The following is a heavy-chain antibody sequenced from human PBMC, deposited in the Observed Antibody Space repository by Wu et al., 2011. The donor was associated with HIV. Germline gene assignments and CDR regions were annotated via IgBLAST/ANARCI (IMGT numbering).Heavy chain of an antibody. Sequence: QVQLVQSGAEVKKPGASVKVSCKASGYTFTGYYMHWVRQAPGQGLEWMGWINPNSGGTNYAQKFQGRVTMTRDTSISTAYMELSRLRSDDTAVYYCARTYGSGSYYSTNYYFDYWGQGTLVTVSS. CDR1: GYTFTGYY. J-gene: IGHJ4*02. CDR2: INPNSGGT. D-gene: IGHD3-10*01. CDR3: ARTYGSGSYYSTNYYFDY. V-gene: IGHV1-2*02.